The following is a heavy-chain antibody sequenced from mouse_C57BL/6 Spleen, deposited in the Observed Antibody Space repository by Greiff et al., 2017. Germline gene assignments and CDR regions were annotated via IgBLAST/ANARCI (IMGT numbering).Heavy chain of an antibody. CDR3: ARGEGYYYAMDY. J-gene: IGHJ4*01. D-gene: IGHD3-3*01. CDR1: GFNIENTY. V-gene: IGHV14-3*01. Sequence: VQLQQSVAELVRPGASVKLSCTASGFNIENTYMHWVKQRPEQGLEWIGRIDPANGNTKYAPKFQGKATITADTSSNTAYLQLSSLTSEDTAIYYCARGEGYYYAMDYWGQGTSVTVSS. CDR2: IDPANGNT.